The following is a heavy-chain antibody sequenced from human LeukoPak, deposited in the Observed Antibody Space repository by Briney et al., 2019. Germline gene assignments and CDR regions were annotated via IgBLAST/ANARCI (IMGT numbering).Heavy chain of an antibody. J-gene: IGHJ5*02. CDR1: GVSIRHYY. D-gene: IGHD6-13*01. V-gene: IGHV4-39*01. CDR2: IYYTGST. CDR3: ARHPASSSWYWFDP. Sequence: SETLSLTCTVSGVSIRHYYWSWIRQPPGKGLEWIGSIYYTGSTYYNPSLKSRVTISVDTSKNQFSLKLTSVTAADTAVYYCARHPASSSWYWFDPWGQGTLVTVSS.